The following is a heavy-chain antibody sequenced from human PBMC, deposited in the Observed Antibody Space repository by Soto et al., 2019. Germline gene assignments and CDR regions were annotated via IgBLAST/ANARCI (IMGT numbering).Heavy chain of an antibody. J-gene: IGHJ6*02. CDR3: AIGGIAVAGTGWYYYYGMDV. CDR1: GYTFTGYY. D-gene: IGHD6-19*01. V-gene: IGHV1-2*04. CDR2: INPNSGGT. Sequence: ASVKVSCKASGYTFTGYYMHWVRQAPGQGLEWMGWINPNSGGTNYAQKFQGWATMTRDTSISTAYMELSRLRSDDTAVYYCAIGGIAVAGTGWYYYYGMDVWGQGTTVTVSS.